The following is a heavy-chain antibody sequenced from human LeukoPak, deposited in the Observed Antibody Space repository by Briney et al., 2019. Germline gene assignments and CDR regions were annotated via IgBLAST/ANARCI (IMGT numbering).Heavy chain of an antibody. CDR2: IYHSGST. D-gene: IGHD3-22*01. V-gene: IGHV4-38-2*01. J-gene: IGHJ4*02. CDR1: GFTFSSYG. Sequence: PGGSLRLSCAASGFTFSSYGMHWVRQAPGKGLEWIGSIYHSGSTYYNPSLKSRVTISVDTSKNQFSLKLSSVTAADTAVYYCARHARYYYDSSGYYYFYYFDYWGQGTLVTVSS. CDR3: ARHARYYYDSSGYYYFYYFDY.